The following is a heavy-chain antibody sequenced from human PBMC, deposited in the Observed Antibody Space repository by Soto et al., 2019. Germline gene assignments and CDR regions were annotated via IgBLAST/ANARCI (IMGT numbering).Heavy chain of an antibody. CDR2: ISADGSNK. Sequence: QVQLAESGGGVVQPGRSLRFSCAASGFTFSNYGMHWVRQAPGKGLEWVAVISADGSNKFYVDSVKGRFTISRDNSKNTVYLQMNSLRVEDTAVYYCAKDRGSGWNYYGLDAWGQGTTVTVSS. CDR3: AKDRGSGWNYYGLDA. J-gene: IGHJ6*02. CDR1: GFTFSNYG. V-gene: IGHV3-30*18. D-gene: IGHD6-19*01.